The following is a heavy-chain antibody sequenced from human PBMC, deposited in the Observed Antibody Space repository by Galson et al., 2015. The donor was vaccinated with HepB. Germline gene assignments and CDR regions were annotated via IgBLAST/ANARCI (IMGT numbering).Heavy chain of an antibody. J-gene: IGHJ5*01. D-gene: IGHD1-7*01. CDR1: GDSLTTDY. CDR3: ARGKIWDWNYDS. Sequence: ETLSLTCTVSGDSLTTDYWTWIRQPPEKRLEWIGYVHHTGGTRYNPSFRSRVTISADTSKNQFSLKLTYMTAADTAVYFCARGKIWDWNYDSWGQGTLVAVSS. CDR2: VHHTGGT. V-gene: IGHV4-59*01.